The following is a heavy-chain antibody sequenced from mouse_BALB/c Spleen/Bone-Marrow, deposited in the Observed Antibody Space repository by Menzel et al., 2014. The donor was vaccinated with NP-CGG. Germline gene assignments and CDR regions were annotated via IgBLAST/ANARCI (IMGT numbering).Heavy chain of an antibody. CDR1: GFTFTSYW. V-gene: IGHV1S81*02. CDR3: ARDGNNRDAMDY. Sequence: LVESGAELVKPGASVKLSCMASGFTFTSYWLHWVKQRPGQGPEWIGAINPSNGRTNYNEKFKSKATLTEDKSSSTADMQLSSLTSDDSAVDYGARDGNNRDAMDYWCQGTPVTVSS. J-gene: IGHJ4*01. CDR2: INPSNGRT. D-gene: IGHD2-1*01.